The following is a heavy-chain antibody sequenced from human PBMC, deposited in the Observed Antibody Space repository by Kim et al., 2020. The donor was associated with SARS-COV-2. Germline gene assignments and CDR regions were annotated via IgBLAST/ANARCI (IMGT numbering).Heavy chain of an antibody. CDR3: ARGGITIFGVDYDY. Sequence: ASVKVSCKASGYTFTSYAMHWVRQAPGQRLEWMGWINAGNGNTKYSQKFQGRVTITRDTSASTAYMELSSLRSEDTAVYYCARGGITIFGVDYDYWGQGTLVTVSS. D-gene: IGHD3-3*01. V-gene: IGHV1-3*01. J-gene: IGHJ4*02. CDR1: GYTFTSYA. CDR2: INAGNGNT.